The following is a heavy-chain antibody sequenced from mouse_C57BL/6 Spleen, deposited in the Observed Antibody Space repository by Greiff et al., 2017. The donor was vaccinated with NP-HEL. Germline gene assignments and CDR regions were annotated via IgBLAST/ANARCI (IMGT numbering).Heavy chain of an antibody. CDR2: INPNNGGT. Sequence: VQLQQSGPELVKPGASVKISCKASGYTFTDYYMNWVKQSHGKSLEWIGDINPNNGGTSYNQKFKGKATLTVDKSSSTAYMELRSLTSEDSAVYYCARIATVVEMDYWGQGTSVTVSS. CDR3: ARIATVVEMDY. J-gene: IGHJ4*01. CDR1: GYTFTDYY. V-gene: IGHV1-26*01. D-gene: IGHD1-1*01.